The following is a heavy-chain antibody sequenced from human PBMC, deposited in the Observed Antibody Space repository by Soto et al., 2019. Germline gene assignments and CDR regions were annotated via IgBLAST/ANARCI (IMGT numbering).Heavy chain of an antibody. CDR2: INAGNGNT. CDR3: ARDMGFGLSDY. V-gene: IGHV1-3*01. J-gene: IGHJ4*02. CDR1: GYTFTSYA. D-gene: IGHD3-10*01. Sequence: QVQLVQSGAEVKKPGASVKVSCKASGYTFTSYAIYWVRQAPGQRPEWMGWINAGNGNTKYSQKFQGRVTITRDTSASTAYMELSSLRSEDTAVYYCARDMGFGLSDYWGQGTLVTVSS.